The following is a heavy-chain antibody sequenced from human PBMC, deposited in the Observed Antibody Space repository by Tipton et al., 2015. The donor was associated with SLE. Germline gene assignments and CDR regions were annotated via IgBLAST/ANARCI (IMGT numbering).Heavy chain of an antibody. J-gene: IGHJ4*02. V-gene: IGHV3-7*01. CDR1: GFTLSSYW. D-gene: IGHD3-10*01. CDR2: IKHDGSEK. Sequence: SLRLSCAASGFTLSSYWMSWVRQAPGKGLEWVANIKHDGSEKYYEDSVKGRFTISRDNAKNSLYLQMNSLRAEDTAVYYCARPSTTVVPDYWGRGTLVTVSS. CDR3: ARPSTTVVPDY.